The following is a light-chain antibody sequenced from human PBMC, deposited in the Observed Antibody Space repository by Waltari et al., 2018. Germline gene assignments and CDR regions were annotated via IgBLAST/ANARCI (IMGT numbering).Light chain of an antibody. J-gene: IGKJ2*01. CDR2: AAS. CDR1: QSISSH. V-gene: IGKV1-39*01. Sequence: DIQLTQSPSSLSASLGDRVTIICRASQSISSHLNWYQQKPGKAPKLLIYAASNLQSGVPSRFRGSGSGTDFTLTISSLQPEDWATYYCQQTYSSPFGQGTKLDI. CDR3: QQTYSSP.